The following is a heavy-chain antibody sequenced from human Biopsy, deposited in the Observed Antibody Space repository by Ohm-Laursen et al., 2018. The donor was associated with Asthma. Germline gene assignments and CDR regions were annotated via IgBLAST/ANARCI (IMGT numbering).Heavy chain of an antibody. CDR3: ARTFHFWSPYHAEHYQL. J-gene: IGHJ1*01. D-gene: IGHD3-3*02. CDR2: IKHDGSET. CDR1: GFTFGDYW. Sequence: LRLSCAASGFTFGDYWMSWVRQVPGQGLEWVANIKHDGSETNHVDSLKGRFTIFRDNAKNSLYLQMNSLRAEDTAVYYCARTFHFWSPYHAEHYQLWGQGTLVTVSS. V-gene: IGHV3-7*01.